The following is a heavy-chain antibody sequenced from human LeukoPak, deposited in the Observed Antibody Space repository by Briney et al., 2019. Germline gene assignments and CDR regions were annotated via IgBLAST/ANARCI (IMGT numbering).Heavy chain of an antibody. J-gene: IGHJ4*02. CDR2: IIPIFGTA. CDR3: ARNKEYSYGFDY. D-gene: IGHD5-18*01. Sequence: SVKVSCKASGGTFSSYAISWVRQAPGQGLEWVGGIIPIFGTANYAQKFQGRVTITTDESTSTAYMELSSLRSEDTAVYYCARNKEYSYGFDYWGQGTLVTVSS. CDR1: GGTFSSYA. V-gene: IGHV1-69*05.